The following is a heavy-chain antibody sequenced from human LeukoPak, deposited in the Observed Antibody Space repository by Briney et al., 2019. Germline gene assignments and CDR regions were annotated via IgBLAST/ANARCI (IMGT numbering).Heavy chain of an antibody. CDR3: ARLNRDVLLWFGAWGFDP. CDR2: INHSGST. V-gene: IGHV4-34*01. Sequence: SETLSLTCAVYGGSFSGYYWSWIRQPPGRGLEWIGEINHSGSTYYNPSLKSRVTISVDTSKNQFSLKLSSVTAADTAVYYCARLNRDVLLWFGAWGFDPWGQGTLVTVSS. D-gene: IGHD3-10*01. J-gene: IGHJ5*02. CDR1: GGSFSGYY.